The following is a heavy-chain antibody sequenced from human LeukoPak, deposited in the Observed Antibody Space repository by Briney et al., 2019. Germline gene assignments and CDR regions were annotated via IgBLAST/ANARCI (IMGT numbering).Heavy chain of an antibody. D-gene: IGHD3-22*01. CDR2: ISGSGGST. J-gene: IGHJ4*02. CDR3: AKGSVYYYDSSGYDGDYFDY. V-gene: IGHV3-23*01. Sequence: GRSLRLSCAASGFTFSSYAMSWVRQAPGKGLEWVSAISGSGGSTYYADSVKGRFTISRDNSKNTLYLQMNSLRAEDTAVYYCAKGSVYYYDSSGYDGDYFDYWGQGTLVTVSS. CDR1: GFTFSSYA.